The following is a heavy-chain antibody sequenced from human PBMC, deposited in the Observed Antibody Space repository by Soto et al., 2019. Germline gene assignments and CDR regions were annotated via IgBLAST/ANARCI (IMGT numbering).Heavy chain of an antibody. CDR1: GYTFTSYG. V-gene: IGHV1-18*01. Sequence: QVQLVQSGAEVKKPGASVKVSCKASGYTFTSYGISWVRQAPGQGLEWMGWISAYNGNTNYAQKLQGRVTMTTDTTTSTASMELRSLGSDDTAVYYCARARRYSGKLGGLPDPWGQGTLVTVSS. CDR2: ISAYNGNT. D-gene: IGHD5-12*01. J-gene: IGHJ5*02. CDR3: ARARRYSGKLGGLPDP.